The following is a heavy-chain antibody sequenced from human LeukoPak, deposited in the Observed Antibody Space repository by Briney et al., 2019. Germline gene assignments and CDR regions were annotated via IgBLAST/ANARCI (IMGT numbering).Heavy chain of an antibody. D-gene: IGHD6-19*01. CDR2: TFHTGTT. Sequence: PSETLSLTCTVSGGSISSSSYYWGWIRQPPGKGLEWIGSTFHTGTTFYNPSLKSRVTISVDTSKNQFSLKLTSVTAADTAVYYCARQKYSSGHFDYWGQGALVAVSS. V-gene: IGHV4-39*01. CDR3: ARQKYSSGHFDY. J-gene: IGHJ4*02. CDR1: GGSISSSSYY.